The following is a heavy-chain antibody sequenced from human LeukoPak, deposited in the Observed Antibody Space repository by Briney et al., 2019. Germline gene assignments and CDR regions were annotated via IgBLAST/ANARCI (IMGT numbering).Heavy chain of an antibody. J-gene: IGHJ5*02. Sequence: ASVKVSCKASGYTFTSYGISWVRQAPGQGLEWMGWISAYNGNTNYAQKLQGRVTITTDESTSTAYMELSSLRSEDTAVYYCARVGYYDSSGYTNWFDPWGQGTLVTVSS. D-gene: IGHD3-22*01. CDR3: ARVGYYDSSGYTNWFDP. CDR2: ISAYNGNT. V-gene: IGHV1-18*01. CDR1: GYTFTSYG.